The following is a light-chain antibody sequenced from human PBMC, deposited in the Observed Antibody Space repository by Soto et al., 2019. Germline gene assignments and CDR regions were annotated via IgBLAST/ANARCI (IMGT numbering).Light chain of an antibody. CDR1: QSVSSSY. Sequence: EIVLTQSPGTLSLSPGERATLSFRASQSVSSSYLAWYQQKPGQAPRLLIYGASTRATGIPARFSGSGSGTEFTLTISSLQYEDYAVYYCHQYNNWHPWTFGQGTKVDIK. CDR3: HQYNNWHPWT. J-gene: IGKJ1*01. CDR2: GAS. V-gene: IGKV3-15*01.